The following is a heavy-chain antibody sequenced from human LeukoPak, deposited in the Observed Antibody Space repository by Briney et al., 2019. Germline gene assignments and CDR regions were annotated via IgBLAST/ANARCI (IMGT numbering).Heavy chain of an antibody. CDR2: IYYSGST. Sequence: SETLSLTCTVSGGSISSYYWSWIRQPPGKGLEWIGYIYYSGSTNYNPSLKSRVTISVDTSKNQFSLKLSSVTAADTAVYYCASTPSGSFELTYYFDYWGQGTLVTVSS. CDR1: GGSISSYY. J-gene: IGHJ4*02. CDR3: ASTPSGSFELTYYFDY. V-gene: IGHV4-59*01. D-gene: IGHD1-26*01.